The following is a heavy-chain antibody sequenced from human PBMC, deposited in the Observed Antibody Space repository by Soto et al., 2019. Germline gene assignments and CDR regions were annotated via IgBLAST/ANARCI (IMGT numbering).Heavy chain of an antibody. V-gene: IGHV4-30-4*01. J-gene: IGHJ4*02. CDR1: GGSISSGDYY. CDR2: IYYSGST. Sequence: SETLSLTCTVSGGSISSGDYYWSWIRQPPGKGLEWIGYIYYSGSTYYNPSLKSRVTISVNTSKNQFSLKLSSVTAADTAVYYCARDPIFYYASSGYGGSYFDYWGQGSRVTVSS. CDR3: ARDPIFYYASSGYGGSYFDY. D-gene: IGHD3-22*01.